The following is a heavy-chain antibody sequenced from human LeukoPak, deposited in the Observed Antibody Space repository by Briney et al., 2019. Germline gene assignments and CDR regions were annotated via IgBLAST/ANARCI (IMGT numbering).Heavy chain of an antibody. CDR1: GFTFSSYA. CDR2: ISGSGGST. J-gene: IGHJ4*02. V-gene: IGHV3-23*01. CDR3: AKDLRYCSSTSCYTDYFDY. D-gene: IGHD2-2*01. Sequence: GGTLRLSCAASGFTFSSYAMSWVRQAPGKGLEWVSAISGSGGSTYYADSVKGRFTISRDNSKNTLYLQMNSLRAEDTAVYYCAKDLRYCSSTSCYTDYFDYWGQGTLVTVSS.